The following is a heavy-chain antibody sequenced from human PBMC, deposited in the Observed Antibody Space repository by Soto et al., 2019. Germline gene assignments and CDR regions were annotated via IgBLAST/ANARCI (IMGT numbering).Heavy chain of an antibody. CDR2: ISSSSSYI. J-gene: IGHJ5*02. Sequence: PGWSPRLSCAASGFTFSSYSMNWVRQAPGKGLEWVSSISSSSSYIYYADSVKGRFTISRDNAKNSLYLQMNSLRAEDTAGYYCARDGSWYWFDHWCQGNLVTVSS. CDR1: GFTFSSYS. V-gene: IGHV3-21*01. D-gene: IGHD6-13*01. CDR3: ARDGSWYWFDH.